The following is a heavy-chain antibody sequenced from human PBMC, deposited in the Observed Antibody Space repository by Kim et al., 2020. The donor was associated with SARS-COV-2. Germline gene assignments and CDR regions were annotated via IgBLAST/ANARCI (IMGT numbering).Heavy chain of an antibody. CDR1: GGSISSGGYY. CDR3: ARAPKDYYDGWFDP. J-gene: IGHJ5*02. CDR2: IHYSGST. Sequence: SETLSLTCTVSGGSISSGGYYWSWIRQHPGKGLEWIGYIHYSGSTYYNPSLKSRLTISVVTSKNQFSLKLSSVTAADTAVYYCARAPKDYYDGWFDPWGQGTLVTVSS. V-gene: IGHV4-31*03. D-gene: IGHD3-22*01.